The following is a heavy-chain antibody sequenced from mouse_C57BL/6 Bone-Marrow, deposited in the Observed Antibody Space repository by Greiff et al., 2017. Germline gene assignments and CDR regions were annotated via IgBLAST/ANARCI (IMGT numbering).Heavy chain of an antibody. CDR2: IHPNSGST. J-gene: IGHJ3*01. V-gene: IGHV1-64*01. CDR3: AGGRFITTVVADGWFAY. D-gene: IGHD1-1*01. Sequence: QVQLQQPGAELVKPGASVKLSCKASGYTFTSYWMHWVKQRPGQGLEWIGMIHPNSGSTNYNEKFKSKATLTVDKSSSTAYMQLSSLTSEDSADYWCAGGRFITTVVADGWFAYWGQGTLVTVSA. CDR1: GYTFTSYW.